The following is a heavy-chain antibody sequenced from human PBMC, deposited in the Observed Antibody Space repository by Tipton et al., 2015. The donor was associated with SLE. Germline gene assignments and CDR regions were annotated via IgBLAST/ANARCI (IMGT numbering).Heavy chain of an antibody. CDR3: TRDPYYYDSSGSPYSY. V-gene: IGHV4-4*08. CDR2: IYPSGRT. J-gene: IGHJ4*02. Sequence: GLVKPSETLSLTCTVSGGSVSTYFWSWIRQPPGKGLEWIGYIYPSGRTNYNPSLKSRVAMSVDTSKMQFSLTLSSVTAADTAVYFCTRDPYYYDSSGSPYSYWGQGTLVTVSS. CDR1: GGSVSTYF. D-gene: IGHD3-22*01.